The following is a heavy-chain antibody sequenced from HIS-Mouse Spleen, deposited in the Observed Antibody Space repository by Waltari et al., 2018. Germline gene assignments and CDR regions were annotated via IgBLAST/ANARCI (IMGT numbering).Heavy chain of an antibody. Sequence: QLQLQESGPGLVKPSETLSLTCTVSGGSISSSSYYWGWIRQPPGKGLEWIGSIYYSRITAHNPSLQVRVTISVDTSKNQFSLKLSSVTAADTAVYYCAREIPYSSSWYDWYFDLWGRGTLVTVSS. D-gene: IGHD6-13*01. V-gene: IGHV4-39*07. CDR1: GGSISSSSYY. J-gene: IGHJ2*01. CDR3: AREIPYSSSWYDWYFDL. CDR2: IYYSRIT.